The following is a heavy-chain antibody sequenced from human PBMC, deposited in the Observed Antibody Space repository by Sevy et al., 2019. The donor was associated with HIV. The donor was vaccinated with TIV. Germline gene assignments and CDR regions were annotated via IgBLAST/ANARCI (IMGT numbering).Heavy chain of an antibody. V-gene: IGHV3-66*01. D-gene: IGHD3-22*01. CDR1: GFTVSGNY. CDR2: IDSGGST. J-gene: IGHJ6*01. Sequence: GGSLRLSCEASGFTVSGNYMAWVRLAPGKGLEWVSLIDSGGSTYYADSVTGRFTISRDNAKNTLYLQMNPLRAEDTAVYFCARDRYYDASGYYYSYYGMDVWGQGTTVTVSS. CDR3: ARDRYYDASGYYYSYYGMDV.